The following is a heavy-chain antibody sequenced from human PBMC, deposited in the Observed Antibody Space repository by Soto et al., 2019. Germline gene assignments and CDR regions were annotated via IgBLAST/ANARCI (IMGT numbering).Heavy chain of an antibody. J-gene: IGHJ5*02. V-gene: IGHV3-74*01. CDR3: ARSDWFDP. CDR2: IKNDGSVT. Sequence: LRLSCAASGIRISDYWMSWVRQVPGKGPEWVSRIKNDGSVTSYADSVKGRFSISRDNAKNTLYLQMKSLRAEDTAVYYCARSDWFDPWGQGTLVTVSS. CDR1: GIRISDYW.